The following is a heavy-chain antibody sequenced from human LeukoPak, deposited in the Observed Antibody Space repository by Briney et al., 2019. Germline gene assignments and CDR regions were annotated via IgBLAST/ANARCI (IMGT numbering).Heavy chain of an antibody. D-gene: IGHD4-17*01. CDR1: GYTFTDYH. CDR3: ARGRTDYDTNCFDP. Sequence: ASVKVSCTTSGYTFTDYHIQWVRQAPGQGLEWMGWINPYSSDTNYAPEFQGRVTMTRDTSIATAFMELSSLTSGDTAVYYCARGRTDYDTNCFDPWGQGTLVTVSS. J-gene: IGHJ5*02. V-gene: IGHV1-2*02. CDR2: INPYSSDT.